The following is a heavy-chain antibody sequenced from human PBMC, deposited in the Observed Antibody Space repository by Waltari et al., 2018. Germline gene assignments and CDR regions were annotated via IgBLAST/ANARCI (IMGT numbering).Heavy chain of an antibody. CDR3: AKDMAAAGYFDY. Sequence: EVQLLEYGGGLVQPGGSLRLSCAASGFTFSSYAMSWVRQAPGEGLEWVSVIYSGGSTYYADSVKGRFTISRDNSKNTLYLQMNNLRAEDTAVYYCAKDMAAAGYFDYWGQGTLVTVSS. V-gene: IGHV3-23*03. D-gene: IGHD6-13*01. CDR1: GFTFSSYA. J-gene: IGHJ4*02. CDR2: IYSGGST.